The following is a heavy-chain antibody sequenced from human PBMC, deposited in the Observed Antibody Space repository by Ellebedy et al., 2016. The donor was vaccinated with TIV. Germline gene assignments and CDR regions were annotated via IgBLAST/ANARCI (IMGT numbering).Heavy chain of an antibody. CDR2: VYSAGNT. D-gene: IGHD6-13*01. V-gene: IGHV4-59*01. Sequence: MPSETLSLTCSISGVSMTSYYWSWIRQPPGKGLEWIGYVYSAGNTNFNPSLSSRALISIDTSKNQFSLRLRSVTAADTAVYYCARGVSWRYFDYWGQGALVTVSS. CDR1: GVSMTSYY. J-gene: IGHJ4*02. CDR3: ARGVSWRYFDY.